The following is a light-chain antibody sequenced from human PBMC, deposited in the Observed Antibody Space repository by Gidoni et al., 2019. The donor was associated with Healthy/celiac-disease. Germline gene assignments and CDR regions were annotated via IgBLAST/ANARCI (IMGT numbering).Light chain of an antibody. Sequence: DIQITQSPSSLSASVGDRVTITCRASQSISSYLNWYQQKPGKAPKLLIYAAPSLQSGVPSRFSGSGSGTDFTLTISSLQPEDFATYYCQQSYSTPLTFGGGTKVEIK. V-gene: IGKV1-39*01. CDR2: AAP. J-gene: IGKJ4*01. CDR3: QQSYSTPLT. CDR1: QSISSY.